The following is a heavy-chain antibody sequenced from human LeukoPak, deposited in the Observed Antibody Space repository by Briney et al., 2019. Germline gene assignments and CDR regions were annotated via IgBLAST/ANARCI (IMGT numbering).Heavy chain of an antibody. V-gene: IGHV3-30*18. CDR3: AKGGASGDFDY. CDR2: ISYDGSNK. J-gene: IGHJ4*02. Sequence: GGSLRLSCAASGFTFSSYGMHWVRQAPGKGLEWVAVISYDGSNKYYADSVKGRFTISRDNSKNTLYLQMNSLRAEDTAVYYCAKGGASGDFDYWGQGTLVTVSS. D-gene: IGHD3-10*01. CDR1: GFTFSSYG.